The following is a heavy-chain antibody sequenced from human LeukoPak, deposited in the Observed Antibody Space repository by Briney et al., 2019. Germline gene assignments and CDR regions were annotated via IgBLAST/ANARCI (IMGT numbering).Heavy chain of an antibody. CDR1: GGSISSYY. CDR3: ASSPEGGAFDI. CDR2: IYYSGST. V-gene: IGHV4-59*12. D-gene: IGHD3-16*01. Sequence: SETLSLTCTVSGGSISSYYWSWIRQPPGKGLEWIGYIYYSGSTNYNPSLKSRVTISVDTSKNQFSLKLSSVTAADTAVYYCASSPEGGAFDIWGQGTMVTVSS. J-gene: IGHJ3*02.